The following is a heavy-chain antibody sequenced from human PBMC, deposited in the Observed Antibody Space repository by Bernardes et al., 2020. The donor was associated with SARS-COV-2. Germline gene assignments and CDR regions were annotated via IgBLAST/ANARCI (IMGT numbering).Heavy chain of an antibody. CDR1: GFTFADDY. J-gene: IGHJ4*02. V-gene: IGHV3-11*05. CDR3: ARGPVGTPDF. Sequence: GGSLRLSCAAFGFTFADDYMTWIRQAPGKGLEWVSYISSSSGYRNYADSVKGRFTISRDNAKNSLYLQMNSLRVEDTAVYYCARGPVGTPDFWGQGTLVTVSS. CDR2: ISSSSGYR. D-gene: IGHD1-26*01.